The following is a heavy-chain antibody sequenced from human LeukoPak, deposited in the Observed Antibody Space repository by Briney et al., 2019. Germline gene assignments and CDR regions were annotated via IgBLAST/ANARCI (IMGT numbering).Heavy chain of an antibody. CDR3: AKYLRYLDY. V-gene: IGHV3-23*01. CDR2: ITGSGGST. J-gene: IGHJ4*02. Sequence: PGGSLRLSCAASGLTFSSYAMSWFRRTPGKGLGWVSTITGSGGSTYYADSVKGRFTISRDNSKNTLDLQMNSLRAEDTAVYYCAKYLRYLDYWGQGTLVTVSS. CDR1: GLTFSSYA. D-gene: IGHD2-8*01.